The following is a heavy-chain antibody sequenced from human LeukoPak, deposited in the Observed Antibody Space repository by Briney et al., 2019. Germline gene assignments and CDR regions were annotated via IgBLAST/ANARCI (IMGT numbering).Heavy chain of an antibody. CDR1: GNYW. J-gene: IGHJ4*02. V-gene: IGHV3-74*01. CDR3: ARGPNSNWSGLDF. D-gene: IGHD6-6*01. CDR2: INSDGSWT. Sequence: AGGSLRLSCAASGNYWMHWVRQVPGKGLVWVSHINSDGSWTSYADSVKGLFTISRDNAKNTLYLQVNNLRAEDTAVYYCARGPNSNWSGLDFWGQGTLLTVSS.